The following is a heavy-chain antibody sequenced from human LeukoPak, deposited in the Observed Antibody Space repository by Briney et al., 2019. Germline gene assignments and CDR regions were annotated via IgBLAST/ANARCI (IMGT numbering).Heavy chain of an antibody. D-gene: IGHD2-15*01. CDR1: GFTFSSYA. J-gene: IGHJ4*02. CDR3: ARSLGYCSAGSCFPFDY. Sequence: GGSLRLSCAASGFTFSSYAMSWVRQAPGKGLEWVSAISGSGGSTYYADSVKGRFTISRNNSKNTLYLQMNSLRAEDTAVYYCARSLGYCSAGSCFPFDYWGQGTLVTVSS. V-gene: IGHV3-23*01. CDR2: ISGSGGST.